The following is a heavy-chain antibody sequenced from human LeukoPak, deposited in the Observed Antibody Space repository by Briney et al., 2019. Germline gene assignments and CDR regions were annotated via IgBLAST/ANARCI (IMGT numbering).Heavy chain of an antibody. V-gene: IGHV4-59*12. J-gene: IGHJ4*02. D-gene: IGHD6-13*01. CDR3: ARDRSSWYSFDY. CDR2: IYDSGRT. CDR1: GGSISSYY. Sequence: SETLSLTCTVSGGSISSYYWSWIRQPPGKGLEWIGFIYDSGRTNYNPSLKSRVTISVDTSKNQFSLKLSSVTAADTAVYYCARDRSSWYSFDYWGQGTLVTVSS.